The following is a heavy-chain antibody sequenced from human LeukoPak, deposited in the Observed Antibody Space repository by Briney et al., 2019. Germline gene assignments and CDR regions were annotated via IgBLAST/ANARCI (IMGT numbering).Heavy chain of an antibody. CDR3: ARDSGGYLRYYYYYMDV. CDR1: GGSISSYY. V-gene: IGHV4-59*01. D-gene: IGHD1-26*01. J-gene: IGHJ6*03. CDR2: IYYSGST. Sequence: PSETLSLTCTVSGGSISSYYWSWLRQPPGKGLEWIGYIYYSGSTNYNPSLTSRVTISVDTSKNQFSLKLSSVTAADTAVYYCARDSGGYLRYYYYYMDVWGKGTTVTVSS.